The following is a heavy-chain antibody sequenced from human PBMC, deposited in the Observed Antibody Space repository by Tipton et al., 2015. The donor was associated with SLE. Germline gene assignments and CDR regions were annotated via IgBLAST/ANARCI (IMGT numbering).Heavy chain of an antibody. CDR2: INHSGST. V-gene: IGHV4-34*01. D-gene: IGHD6-13*01. CDR1: GGSFSGYY. J-gene: IGHJ4*02. CDR3: ARGIAAADGY. Sequence: TLSLTCAVYGGSFSGYYWSWIRQPPGKGLEWIGEINHSGSTNYNPSLKSRVTISVDTSKNQSSLKLSSVTAADTAVYYCARGIAAADGYWGQGTLVTVSS.